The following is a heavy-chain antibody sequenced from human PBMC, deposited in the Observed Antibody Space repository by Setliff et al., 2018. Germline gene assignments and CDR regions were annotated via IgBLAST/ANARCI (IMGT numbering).Heavy chain of an antibody. V-gene: IGHV4-4*08. J-gene: IGHJ5*02. Sequence: SETLSLTCIVSGVSVSRHYWSWIRQPPGKTLEWIGYIYTGGSTTYNPSLKSRVTLSLDTYKNHLSLNLTSVTAADTAVYYCARDVWGAGTGWFDPWGLGILVTV. CDR2: IYTGGST. D-gene: IGHD1-1*01. CDR1: GVSVSRHY. CDR3: ARDVWGAGTGWFDP.